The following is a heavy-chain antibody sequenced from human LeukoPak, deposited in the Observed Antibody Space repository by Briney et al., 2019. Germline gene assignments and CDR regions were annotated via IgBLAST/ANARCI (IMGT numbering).Heavy chain of an antibody. V-gene: IGHV3-73*01. D-gene: IGHD5-24*01. CDR1: GFTFSGSA. Sequence: GGSLRLSCAASGFTFSGSAMHWVRQASGKGLEWVGRIRSKANSYATAYAASVKGRFTISRDDSKNTAYLQMNILKTEDTAVYYCTRHLGDGYNSPFDYWGQGTLVTVSS. J-gene: IGHJ4*02. CDR2: IRSKANSYAT. CDR3: TRHLGDGYNSPFDY.